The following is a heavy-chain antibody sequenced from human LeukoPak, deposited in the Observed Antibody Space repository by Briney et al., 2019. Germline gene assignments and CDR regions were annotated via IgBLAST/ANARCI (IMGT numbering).Heavy chain of an antibody. J-gene: IGHJ4*02. D-gene: IGHD3-9*01. V-gene: IGHV4-34*01. CDR2: INHSGST. CDR3: ARDTSVRYFDWSYFDY. CDR1: GGSLSGYY. Sequence: SETLSLTCAVYGGSLSGYYWSWIRQPPGKGLEWIGEINHSGSTNYNPSLKSRVTISVDTSKNQFSLQLNSVTPEDTAVYYCARDTSVRYFDWSYFDYWGQGTLVTVSS.